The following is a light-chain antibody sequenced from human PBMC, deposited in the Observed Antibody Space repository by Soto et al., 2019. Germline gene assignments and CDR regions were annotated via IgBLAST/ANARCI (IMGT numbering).Light chain of an antibody. J-gene: IGKJ5*01. Sequence: EIVLTQSPGTLSLSPGERATLSCRASQSVSSSYLAWYQQKPGQAPRLLMFRTSSRATGFPVRFSGSGSGTEFTLTISSLQSEDFAVYYCQQYNNWPLTFGQGTRLEIK. CDR1: QSVSSSY. CDR3: QQYNNWPLT. V-gene: IGKV3-15*01. CDR2: RTS.